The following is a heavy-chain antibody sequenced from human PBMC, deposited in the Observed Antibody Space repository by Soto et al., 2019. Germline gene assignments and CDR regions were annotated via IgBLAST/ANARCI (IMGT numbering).Heavy chain of an antibody. V-gene: IGHV5-51*01. CDR1: GYSFTTYW. CDR2: IYPGDSDT. CDR3: ARFHSNYYYGMDV. Sequence: GESLKISGKGSGYSFTTYWIGWVRQMPGKGLEWMGIIYPGDSDTRYSPSFQGQVTISADKSISTAYLQWSSLKASDTAMYYCARFHSNYYYGMDVWGQGTTVTVSS. J-gene: IGHJ6*02. D-gene: IGHD4-4*01.